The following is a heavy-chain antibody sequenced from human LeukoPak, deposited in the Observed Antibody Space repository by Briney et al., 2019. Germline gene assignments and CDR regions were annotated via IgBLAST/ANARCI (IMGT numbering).Heavy chain of an antibody. CDR2: ISSSSSYI. D-gene: IGHD6-19*01. CDR3: ARDLVAVAGRDGG. J-gene: IGHJ4*02. Sequence: PGGSLRLSCAASGFTFSSYSMNWVRQAPGKGLEWVSSISSSSSYIYYADSVKGRFTISRDNARNSLYLQMNSLRAEDTAVYYCARDLVAVAGRDGGWGQGTLVTVSS. V-gene: IGHV3-21*01. CDR1: GFTFSSYS.